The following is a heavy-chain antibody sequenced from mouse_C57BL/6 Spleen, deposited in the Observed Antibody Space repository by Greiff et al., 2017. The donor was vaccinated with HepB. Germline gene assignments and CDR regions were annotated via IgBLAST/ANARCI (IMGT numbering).Heavy chain of an antibody. CDR2: IYPGDGDT. CDR3: ARANWDPCFDY. CDR1: GYAFSSSW. V-gene: IGHV1-82*01. Sequence: LVESGPELVKPGASVKISCKASGYAFSSSWMNWVKQRPGKGLEWIGRIYPGDGDTNYNGKFKGKATLTADKSSSTAYMQLSSLTAEDSAVYFGARANWDPCFDYWGQGTTLTVSS. J-gene: IGHJ2*01. D-gene: IGHD4-1*01.